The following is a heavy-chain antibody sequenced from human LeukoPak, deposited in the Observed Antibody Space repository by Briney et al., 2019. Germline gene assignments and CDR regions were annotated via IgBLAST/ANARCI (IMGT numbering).Heavy chain of an antibody. J-gene: IGHJ4*02. CDR2: NRNKANSYTT. Sequence: PGGSLRLSCAASGFTFSDHYMDWVRQAPGKGLEWVGRNRNKANSYTTEYAASVKGRFTISRDESKNSLHLQMNCLKTEDMAVYYCARGYNSFDYWGQGILVTVSS. D-gene: IGHD5-12*01. CDR3: ARGYNSFDY. CDR1: GFTFSDHY. V-gene: IGHV3-72*01.